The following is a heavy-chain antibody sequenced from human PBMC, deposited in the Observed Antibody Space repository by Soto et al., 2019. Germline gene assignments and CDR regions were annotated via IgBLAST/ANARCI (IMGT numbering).Heavy chain of an antibody. CDR1: GFTFSSYA. CDR2: ISYDGSNK. V-gene: IGHV3-30-3*01. CDR3: ARELRGGYGSPNYYYYGMDV. D-gene: IGHD5-12*01. Sequence: QVQLVESGGGVVQPGRSLRLSCAASGFTFSSYAMHWVRQAPGKGLEWVAVISYDGSNKYYADSVKGRFTISRDNSKNTLYLQMNRLRAEDTAVYYCARELRGGYGSPNYYYYGMDVWGQGTTVTVSS. J-gene: IGHJ6*02.